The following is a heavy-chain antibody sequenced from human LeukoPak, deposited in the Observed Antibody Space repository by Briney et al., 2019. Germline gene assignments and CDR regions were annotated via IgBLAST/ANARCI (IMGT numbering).Heavy chain of an antibody. D-gene: IGHD3-22*01. CDR2: ISTYRGST. CDR3: AREPTDSSGYYSFDY. Sequence: ASVKVSCKASGCPFINYGLSWVRQAPGQGLEWMGWISTYRGSTNYAQKFQGRVTMTTDTSTKTVYMELRSLRSDDTAVYYCAREPTDSSGYYSFDYWGQGTLVTVSS. J-gene: IGHJ4*02. CDR1: GCPFINYG. V-gene: IGHV1-18*01.